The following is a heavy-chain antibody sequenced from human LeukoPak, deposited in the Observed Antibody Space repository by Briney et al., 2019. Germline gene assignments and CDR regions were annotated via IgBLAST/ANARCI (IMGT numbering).Heavy chain of an antibody. CDR2: IHHSGVS. Sequence: PSETLSLTCAVSGSSISSDFYWGWVRQPPGKGLEWIGTIHHSGVSYLNPSLKSRLAISVDTSKNQFSLKLYSVTAADTAVYYCTREKASAVHYWGQGILVTVSS. D-gene: IGHD2-2*01. CDR3: TREKASAVHY. V-gene: IGHV4-38-2*02. J-gene: IGHJ4*02. CDR1: GSSISSDFY.